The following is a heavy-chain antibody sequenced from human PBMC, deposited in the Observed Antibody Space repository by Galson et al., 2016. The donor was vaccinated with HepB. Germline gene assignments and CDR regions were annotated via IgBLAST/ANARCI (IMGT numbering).Heavy chain of an antibody. CDR2: INSDGSST. CDR1: GFPFSRYW. D-gene: IGHD4-17*01. J-gene: IGHJ6*02. V-gene: IGHV3-74*01. Sequence: SLRLSCAASGFPFSRYWMHWVRQAPGKGLVWVSRINSDGSSTIYADSARGRFTISRDNAKNTLYLQMNSLRAEDTALYYCVREDYGDDPVYYYYYGMDVWGQGTTVSVSS. CDR3: VREDYGDDPVYYYYYGMDV.